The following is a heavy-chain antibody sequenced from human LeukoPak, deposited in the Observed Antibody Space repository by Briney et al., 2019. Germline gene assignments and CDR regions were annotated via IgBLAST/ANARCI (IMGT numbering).Heavy chain of an antibody. D-gene: IGHD6-6*01. V-gene: IGHV3-23*01. J-gene: IGHJ4*02. CDR1: GFTFSSYA. Sequence: GGSLRLSCAASGFTFSSYAMSWVRQAPGKGLEWVSAISGSGGSTYYADSVKGRSTISRDNSKNTLYLQMNSLRAEDTAVYYCARGAYSSSSGNYWGQGTLVTVSS. CDR2: ISGSGGST. CDR3: ARGAYSSSSGNY.